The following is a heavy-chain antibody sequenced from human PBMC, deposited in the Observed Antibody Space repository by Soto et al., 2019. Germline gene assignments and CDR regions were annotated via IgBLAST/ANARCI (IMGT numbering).Heavy chain of an antibody. CDR2: ISGSGGST. CDR1: GFTFSSYA. V-gene: IGHV3-23*01. CDR3: AKDLPIFYFTNGVCPRFDY. J-gene: IGHJ4*02. Sequence: GGSLRLSCAASGFTFSSYAMSWVGQAPGKWLEWVSAISGSGGSTYYADSVKGRFTISRDNSKNTLYLQMNSLRAEDTAVYYCAKDLPIFYFTNGVCPRFDYWGQGTLVTVSS. D-gene: IGHD2-8*01.